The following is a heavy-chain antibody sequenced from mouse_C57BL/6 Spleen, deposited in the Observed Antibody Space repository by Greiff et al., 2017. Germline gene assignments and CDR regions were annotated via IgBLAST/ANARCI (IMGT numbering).Heavy chain of an antibody. CDR3: ARSDYYGSSYGFAY. CDR2: ISDGGSYT. V-gene: IGHV5-4*01. D-gene: IGHD1-1*01. CDR1: GFTFSSYA. J-gene: IGHJ3*01. Sequence: EVQRVESGGGLVKPGGSLKLSCAASGFTFSSYAMSWVRQTPEKRLEWVATISDGGSYTYYPDNVKGRFTISRDNAKNNLYLQMSHLKSEDTAMYYCARSDYYGSSYGFAYWGQGTLVTVSA.